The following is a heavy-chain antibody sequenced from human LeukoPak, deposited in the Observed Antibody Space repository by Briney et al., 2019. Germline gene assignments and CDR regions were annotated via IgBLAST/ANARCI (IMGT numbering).Heavy chain of an antibody. D-gene: IGHD6-19*01. J-gene: IGHJ4*02. Sequence: GRSLRLSCAASGFTFDDYAMHWVRQAPGKGLEWVSGISWNSGSIGYADSVKGRFTISRDNAKNSLYLQMNSLRAEDMALYYCAKGPSSGWYYFDYWGQGTLVTVSS. CDR2: ISWNSGSI. V-gene: IGHV3-9*03. CDR1: GFTFDDYA. CDR3: AKGPSSGWYYFDY.